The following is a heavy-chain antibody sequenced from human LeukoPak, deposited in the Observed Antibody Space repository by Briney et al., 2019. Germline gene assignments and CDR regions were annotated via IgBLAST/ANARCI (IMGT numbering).Heavy chain of an antibody. D-gene: IGHD3-22*01. V-gene: IGHV4-59*01. CDR1: GASISSYY. CDR3: TRGSIAYYYMDV. Sequence: SETLSLTCTVSGASISSYYWSWIRQPPGKGLEWIGNIYYSGSTNYNPSLKSRVTISVDTSKNQFSLKLSSVTAADTAVYYCTRGSIAYYYMDVWGKGTTVTISS. CDR2: IYYSGST. J-gene: IGHJ6*03.